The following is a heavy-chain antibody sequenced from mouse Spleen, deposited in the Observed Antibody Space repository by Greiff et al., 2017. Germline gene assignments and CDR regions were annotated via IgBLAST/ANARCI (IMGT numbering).Heavy chain of an antibody. CDR3: ARSGNYGDAMDY. J-gene: IGHJ4*01. CDR2: IDPSDSYT. Sequence: VQLQQPGAELVRPGTSVKLSCKASGYTFTSYWMHWVKQRPGQGLEWIGVIDPSDSYTNYNQKFKGKATLTVDTSSSTAYMQLSSLTSEDSAVYYCARSGNYGDAMDYWGQGTSVTVSS. CDR1: GYTFTSYW. V-gene: IGHV1-59*01. D-gene: IGHD2-1*01.